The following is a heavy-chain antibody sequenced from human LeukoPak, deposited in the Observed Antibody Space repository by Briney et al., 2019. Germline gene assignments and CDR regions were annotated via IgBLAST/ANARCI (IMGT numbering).Heavy chain of an antibody. Sequence: ASVKVSCKSSGYIFTDHYIHWVRQAPGQGLEWMGYIGPQKGGTSSPQEFRGRVTISRETSMATAYLELTRLTPDDTAVYYCAREGSGRLSEDFDSWGQGTLVTVSS. CDR1: GYIFTDHY. CDR3: AREGSGRLSEDFDS. CDR2: IGPQKGGT. D-gene: IGHD2-15*01. V-gene: IGHV1-2*02. J-gene: IGHJ4*02.